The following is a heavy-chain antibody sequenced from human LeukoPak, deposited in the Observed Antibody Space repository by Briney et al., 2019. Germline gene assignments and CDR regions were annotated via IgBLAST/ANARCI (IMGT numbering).Heavy chain of an antibody. Sequence: GESLKISCAASGFTFSSYAMHWVRQAPGKGLEYVSAISSNGGSTYYANSVKGRFTISRDNSKNTLYLQMGSLRAEDMAVYYCARDSGDDAFDIWGQGTMVTVSS. D-gene: IGHD3-10*01. CDR1: GFTFSSYA. CDR2: ISSNGGST. CDR3: ARDSGDDAFDI. V-gene: IGHV3-64*01. J-gene: IGHJ3*02.